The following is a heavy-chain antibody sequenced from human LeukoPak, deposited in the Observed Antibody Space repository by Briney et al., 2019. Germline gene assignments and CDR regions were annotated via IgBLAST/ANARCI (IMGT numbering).Heavy chain of an antibody. Sequence: SETLSLTCTVSGGSISSYYWSWLRQPPGKGLEWIGYIYYSGSTNYNPSLKSRVTISVDTSKNQFSLKLGSVTAADTSVYYCARDRLRLLPAFDIWGQGTMVTVSS. CDR3: ARDRLRLLPAFDI. CDR2: IYYSGST. V-gene: IGHV4-59*01. D-gene: IGHD6-19*01. J-gene: IGHJ3*02. CDR1: GGSISSYY.